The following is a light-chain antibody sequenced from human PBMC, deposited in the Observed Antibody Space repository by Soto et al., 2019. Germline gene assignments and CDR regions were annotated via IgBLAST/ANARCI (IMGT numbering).Light chain of an antibody. CDR2: IND. Sequence: QSVLTQPPSASGTPGQRVTISCSGSSSNIGSSSVNWYQQLPGTAPKLLIYINDQRPSGVPDRFSGSKSGTSASLGISGLQSEDEADYYCAAWDDTLNGVVFGGGTKLTV. V-gene: IGLV1-44*01. CDR1: SSNIGSSS. J-gene: IGLJ2*01. CDR3: AAWDDTLNGVV.